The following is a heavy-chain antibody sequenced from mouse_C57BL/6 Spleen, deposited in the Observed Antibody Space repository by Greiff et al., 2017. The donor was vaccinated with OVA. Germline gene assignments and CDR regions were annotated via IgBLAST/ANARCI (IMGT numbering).Heavy chain of an antibody. CDR3: TRWGYYVRYFDV. CDR1: GYTFTDYE. D-gene: IGHD2-3*01. V-gene: IGHV1-15*01. Sequence: QVQLQQSGAELVRPGASVTLSCKASGYTFTDYEMHWVKQTPVHGLEWIGAIDPETGGTAYNQKFKGKAILTADKSSSTAYMELRSLTSEDSAVYCCTRWGYYVRYFDVWGTGTTVTVSS. CDR2: IDPETGGT. J-gene: IGHJ1*03.